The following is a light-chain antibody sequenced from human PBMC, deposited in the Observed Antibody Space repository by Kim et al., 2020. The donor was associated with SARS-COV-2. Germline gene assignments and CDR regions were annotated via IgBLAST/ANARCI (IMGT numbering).Light chain of an antibody. J-gene: IGLJ2*01. Sequence: AMGQTVRITCQGDSLRTYYASWYQQKPGQAPILVIYGKNNRPSGIPDRCSGSSSGNTASLTVTGAQAVDEADYYCNSRDNSGDHVVFGGGTKLIVL. CDR2: GKN. V-gene: IGLV3-19*01. CDR1: SLRTYY. CDR3: NSRDNSGDHVV.